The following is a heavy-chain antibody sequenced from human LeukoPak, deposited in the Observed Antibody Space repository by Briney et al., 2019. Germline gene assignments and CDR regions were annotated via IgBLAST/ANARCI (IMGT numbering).Heavy chain of an antibody. CDR2: INPNSGGT. Sequence: ASVKVSCKASGYTFTGYYMHWVRQAPGQGLEWMGWINPNSGGTNYAQKFQGRVTMTRDTSISTAYMELSRLRSDDTAVYYCARVRPPRGEGGDDWGEEPWVTVSS. J-gene: IGHJ4*02. CDR1: GYTFTGYY. V-gene: IGHV1-2*02. D-gene: IGHD3-16*01. CDR3: ARVRPPRGEGGDD.